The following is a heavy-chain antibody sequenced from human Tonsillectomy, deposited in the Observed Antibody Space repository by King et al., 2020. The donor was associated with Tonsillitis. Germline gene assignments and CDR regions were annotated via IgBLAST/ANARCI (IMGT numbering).Heavy chain of an antibody. D-gene: IGHD3-22*01. V-gene: IGHV4-39*07. CDR2: IYYSGNT. CDR3: ARDSGSDSSGYYPLFTY. Sequence: LQLQESGPGLVKPSETLSLTCTVSGGSISSSSYYWGWIRQPPGKGLEWIGSIYYSGNTYYNPSLKSRVTISVDTSKNQFSLKLSSVTAADTAVYYCARDSGSDSSGYYPLFTYWGQGTLVTVSS. CDR1: GGSISSSSYY. J-gene: IGHJ4*02.